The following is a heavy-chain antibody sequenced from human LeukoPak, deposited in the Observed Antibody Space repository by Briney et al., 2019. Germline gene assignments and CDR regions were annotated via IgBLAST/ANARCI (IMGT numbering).Heavy chain of an antibody. Sequence: PSQTLSLTCTVSGGSISSGGYYWSWIRQHPGKGLEWIGYIYYSGSTYYNPSLKSRVTISVDTSKNQFSLKLSSVTAADTAVYYCARHQRGFCDGGDCPYYFDHWGLGTLVTVSS. CDR3: ARHQRGFCDGGDCPYYFDH. V-gene: IGHV4-31*03. CDR1: GGSISSGGYY. D-gene: IGHD2-21*02. CDR2: IYYSGST. J-gene: IGHJ4*02.